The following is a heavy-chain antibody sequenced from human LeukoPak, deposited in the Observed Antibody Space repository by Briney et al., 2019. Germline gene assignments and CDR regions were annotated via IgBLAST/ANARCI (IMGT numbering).Heavy chain of an antibody. CDR3: ARGKSATAPDSNWYLDL. CDR2: ISSSGGYI. D-gene: IGHD2-21*01. CDR1: GFTFSSYS. Sequence: GGSLRLSCAASGFTFSSYSMSWVRQAPGKGLEWVSSISSSGGYIYYADSVKGRFTISRDNAKNTLYLQMNSLRAEDTAEYYCARGKSATAPDSNWYLDLWGRGTLVTVSS. J-gene: IGHJ2*01. V-gene: IGHV3-21*01.